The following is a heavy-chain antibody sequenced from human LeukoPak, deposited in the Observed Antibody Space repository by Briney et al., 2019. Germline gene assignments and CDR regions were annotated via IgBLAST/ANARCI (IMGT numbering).Heavy chain of an antibody. V-gene: IGHV3-21*01. CDR3: ARVGCSGGRCPGYGMDV. CDR2: ISSSSSYI. CDR1: GFTFSSYS. D-gene: IGHD2-15*01. Sequence: GGSLRLSCAASGFTFSSYSMNWVRQAPGKGLEWVSSISSSSSYIYYTDSVKGRFTISRDNAKNSLYLQMNSLRVEDTAVYYCARVGCSGGRCPGYGMDVWGQGTTVTVSS. J-gene: IGHJ6*02.